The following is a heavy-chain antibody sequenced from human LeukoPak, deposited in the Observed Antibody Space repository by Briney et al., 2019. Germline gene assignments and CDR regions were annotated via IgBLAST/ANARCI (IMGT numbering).Heavy chain of an antibody. J-gene: IGHJ5*02. D-gene: IGHD5-24*01. Sequence: GASVKVSCKASGGTFSSYAISWVRQAPGRGLEWMGGIIPIFGTANYAQKFQGRVTITADESTSTAYMELSSLRSEDTAVYYCARGRNGYNFNWFDPWGQGTLVTVSS. CDR1: GGTFSSYA. V-gene: IGHV1-69*13. CDR2: IIPIFGTA. CDR3: ARGRNGYNFNWFDP.